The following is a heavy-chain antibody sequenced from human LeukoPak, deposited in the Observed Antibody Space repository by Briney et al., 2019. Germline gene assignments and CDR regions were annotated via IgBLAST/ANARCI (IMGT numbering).Heavy chain of an antibody. CDR1: GFTFSSYA. J-gene: IGHJ6*02. CDR3: ARDHWGDRSDWYNYYYYAMDV. V-gene: IGHV3-23*01. CDR2: ISGSGGST. D-gene: IGHD6-19*01. Sequence: GGSLRLSCAASGFTFSSYAMSWVRQAPGKGLEWASTISGSGGSTYYADSVKGRFTISRDNSKNTLYLQMNSLRAEDTAVYFCARDHWGDRSDWYNYYYYAMDVWGQGTTVTVSS.